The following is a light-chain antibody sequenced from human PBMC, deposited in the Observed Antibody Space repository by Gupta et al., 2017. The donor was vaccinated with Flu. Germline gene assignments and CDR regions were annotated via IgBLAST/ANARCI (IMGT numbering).Light chain of an antibody. CDR1: SSDVGAYTL. CDR2: EVV. CDR3: CSYTTAMTYV. V-gene: IGLV2-23*02. J-gene: IGLJ1*01. Sequence: PLTHPASVSGSPGQSITISCPGPSSDVGAYTLVSWYQQDPGKAPRLIISEVVKRASGVSTRFSASKSGNTASLTISGLQAEDEADYYCCSYTTAMTYVFGPGTKVTVL.